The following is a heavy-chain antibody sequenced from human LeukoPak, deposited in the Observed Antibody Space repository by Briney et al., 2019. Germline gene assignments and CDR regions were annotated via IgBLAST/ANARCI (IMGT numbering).Heavy chain of an antibody. D-gene: IGHD1-26*01. CDR3: AKDIGGSYYMNFDY. Sequence: GRSLRLSCAASGFTFDDYAMHWVRQAPGKGLAWVSGISWNSGSIGYADSVKGRFTISRDNAKNSLYPQMNSLRAEDTALYYCAKDIGGSYYMNFDYWGQGTLVTVSS. CDR2: ISWNSGSI. CDR1: GFTFDDYA. V-gene: IGHV3-9*01. J-gene: IGHJ4*02.